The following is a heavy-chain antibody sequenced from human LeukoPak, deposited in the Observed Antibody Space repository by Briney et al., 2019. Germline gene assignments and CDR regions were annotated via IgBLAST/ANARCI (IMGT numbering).Heavy chain of an antibody. Sequence: PSETLSLTCTVSGGSIRSSTYYWGWIRQPPGKGLEWIGSIYYSGNTYYNPSLKSRVTISVDTSKNQFSLKLRSMTAADTAVYYRARLLGGSHYMDVWGKGTTVTVSS. J-gene: IGHJ6*03. V-gene: IGHV4-39*01. CDR3: ARLLGGSHYMDV. CDR1: GGSIRSSTYY. CDR2: IYYSGNT. D-gene: IGHD3-16*01.